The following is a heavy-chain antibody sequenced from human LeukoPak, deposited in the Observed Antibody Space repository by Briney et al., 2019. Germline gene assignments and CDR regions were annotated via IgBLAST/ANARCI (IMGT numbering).Heavy chain of an antibody. Sequence: SETLSLTCAVYGGSFSGYYWSWIRQPPGKGLEWIWEINHSGSTNYNPSLKSRVTISVDTSKNQFSLKLSSVTAADTAVYYCARGLRLDYYGSGSTTWFDPWGQGTLVTVSS. V-gene: IGHV4-34*01. J-gene: IGHJ5*02. D-gene: IGHD3-10*01. CDR1: GGSFSGYY. CDR3: ARGLRLDYYGSGSTTWFDP. CDR2: INHSGST.